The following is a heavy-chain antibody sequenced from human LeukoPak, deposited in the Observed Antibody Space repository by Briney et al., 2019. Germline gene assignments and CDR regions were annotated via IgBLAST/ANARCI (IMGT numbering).Heavy chain of an antibody. CDR3: ARGGRSRVRAWGYVY. CDR2: IYHSGST. V-gene: IGHV4-38-2*01. Sequence: PSETLSLTCAVSGYSISSGYYWGWIRQPPGQGLEWIGSIYHSGSTYYNPSLKSRVTISVDTSKNQFSVKLSSVTAADTAVYYCARGGRSRVRAWGYVYWGQGTLVTVSS. D-gene: IGHD3-10*01. CDR1: GYSISSGYY. J-gene: IGHJ4*02.